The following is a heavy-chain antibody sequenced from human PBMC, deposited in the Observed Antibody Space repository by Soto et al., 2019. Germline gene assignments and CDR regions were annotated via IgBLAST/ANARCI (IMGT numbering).Heavy chain of an antibody. CDR2: ISHSGST. CDR3: TTAFMY. J-gene: IGHJ4*02. D-gene: IGHD3-16*01. V-gene: IGHV4-4*02. Sequence: SETLSLTCAVSGDSINSSHWWNWVRQPPEKGLEWIGQISHSGSTTYNPSLTSRVTISVDKSKNHFSLKLTSVTAEDTAVYYCTTAFMYWGQGTLVTVSS. CDR1: GDSINSSHW.